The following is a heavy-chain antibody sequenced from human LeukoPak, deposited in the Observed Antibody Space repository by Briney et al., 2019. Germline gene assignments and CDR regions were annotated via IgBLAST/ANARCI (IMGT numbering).Heavy chain of an antibody. CDR2: ISSSGSTI. J-gene: IGHJ6*04. Sequence: GGSLRLSCEVSGFTFRSYEMNWVRQAPGKGLEWVSYISSSGSTIYYADSVKGRFTISRDNAKNSLYLQMNSLGAEDTAVYYCAELGITMIGGVWGKGTTVTISS. CDR1: GFTFRSYE. CDR3: AELGITMIGGV. D-gene: IGHD3-10*02. V-gene: IGHV3-48*03.